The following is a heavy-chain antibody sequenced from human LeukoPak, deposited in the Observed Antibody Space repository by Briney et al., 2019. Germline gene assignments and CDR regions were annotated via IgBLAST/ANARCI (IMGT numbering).Heavy chain of an antibody. D-gene: IGHD2/OR15-2a*01. CDR2: ISSSSSNI. CDR1: GFTFDDYA. J-gene: IGHJ4*02. V-gene: IGHV3-21*01. Sequence: AGRSLRLSCAASGFTFDDYAMPWVRQAPGKGLEWVSSISSSSSNIYYADSLKGRFTISRDNAKNSLYLQMNSLRAEDTAVYYCARLYGTFDYWGQGTVVTVSS. CDR3: ARLYGTFDY.